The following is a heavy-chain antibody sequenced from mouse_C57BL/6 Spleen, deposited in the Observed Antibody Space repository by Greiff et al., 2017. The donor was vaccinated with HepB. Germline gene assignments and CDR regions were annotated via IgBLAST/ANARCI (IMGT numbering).Heavy chain of an antibody. CDR3: ARGTYGSSYFDY. J-gene: IGHJ2*01. V-gene: IGHV5-4*03. CDR1: GFTFSSYA. Sequence: EVMLVESGGGLVKPGGSLKLSCAASGFTFSSYAMSWVRQTPEKRLEWVATISDGGSYTYYPDNVKGRFTISRDNAKNNLYLQMSHLKSEDTAMYYCARGTYGSSYFDYWGQGTTLTVSS. D-gene: IGHD1-1*01. CDR2: ISDGGSYT.